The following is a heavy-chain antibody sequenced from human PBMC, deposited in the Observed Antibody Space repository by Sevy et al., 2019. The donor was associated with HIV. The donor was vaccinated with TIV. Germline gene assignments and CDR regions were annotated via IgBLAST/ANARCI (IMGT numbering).Heavy chain of an antibody. D-gene: IGHD3-3*02. CDR1: GFTFSFYW. V-gene: IGHV3-7*01. CDR2: LKQDGSDK. J-gene: IGHJ4*02. CDR3: ARESLGINIFGVVTD. Sequence: GGSLRLSCAASGFTFSFYWMSWVRQAPGKGLEWVASLKQDGSDKYYVDSVKGRFTVSRDNVKNSVYLQMNSLRAEDTAVYYCARESLGINIFGVVTDWGQGTLVTVSS.